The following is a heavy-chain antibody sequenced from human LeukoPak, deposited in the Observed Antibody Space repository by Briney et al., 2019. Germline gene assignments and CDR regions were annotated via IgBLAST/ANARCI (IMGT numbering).Heavy chain of an antibody. CDR2: ISSSAGNT. Sequence: GGSLRLSCAASGFTFSSYAMSWVRQAPGKGLEWVSAISSSAGNTYYADSVRGRFTISRDKSKNTLYLQMNSLRAEDTAVYYCAKATEYNWNDGSGREFDYWGQGTPVTVSS. CDR3: AKATEYNWNDGSGREFDY. D-gene: IGHD1-1*01. V-gene: IGHV3-23*01. CDR1: GFTFSSYA. J-gene: IGHJ4*02.